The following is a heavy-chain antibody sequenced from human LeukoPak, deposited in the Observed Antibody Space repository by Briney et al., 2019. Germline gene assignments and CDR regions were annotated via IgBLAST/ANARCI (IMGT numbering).Heavy chain of an antibody. D-gene: IGHD3-9*01. CDR3: ATHRTPLNWLSALYYYYGMDV. J-gene: IGHJ6*02. CDR2: ISAYNGNT. Sequence: ASVKVSCKASGYTFTNHGISWVRQAPGQGLEWMGWISAYNGNTNYAQKLQGRVTMTTDTSTSTAYMELRSLRSDDTAVYYCATHRTPLNWLSALYYYYGMDVWGQGTTVTVSS. V-gene: IGHV1-18*01. CDR1: GYTFTNHG.